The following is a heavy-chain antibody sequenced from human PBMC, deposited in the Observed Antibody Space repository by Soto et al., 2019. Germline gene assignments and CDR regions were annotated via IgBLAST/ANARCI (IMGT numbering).Heavy chain of an antibody. CDR3: ARDGFKGYSSSWAGY. J-gene: IGHJ4*02. D-gene: IGHD6-6*01. V-gene: IGHV1-18*04. Sequence: QVQLVQSGAEVKTPGASVKVSCKASGYTFTSYGISWVRQAPGQGLAWMGWISAYNGNTNYAQKLQGRVTMTTDTATSTGYMELRSLRSDDTAVYYCARDGFKGYSSSWAGYWGQGTLVTVSS. CDR1: GYTFTSYG. CDR2: ISAYNGNT.